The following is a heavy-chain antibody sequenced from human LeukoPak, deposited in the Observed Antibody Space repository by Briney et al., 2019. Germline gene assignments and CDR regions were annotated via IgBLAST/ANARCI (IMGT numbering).Heavy chain of an antibody. Sequence: GESLTLSCAASGFTFSSYNMNWIRQAPGKGLEWVSSISSSSSYIYYADSVKRRFTISRDYDKHSLYLQMHSLSAEDTAVYYCARGGLSSTSCADYWGQGTLVTVSS. CDR1: GFTFSSYN. D-gene: IGHD2-2*01. J-gene: IGHJ4*02. CDR2: ISSSSSYI. V-gene: IGHV3-21*01. CDR3: ARGGLSSTSCADY.